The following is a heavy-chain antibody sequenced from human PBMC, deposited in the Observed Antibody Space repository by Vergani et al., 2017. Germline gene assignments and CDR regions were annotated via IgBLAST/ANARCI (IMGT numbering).Heavy chain of an antibody. Sequence: VQLVESGGGLAKPGGSLRLSCEGSGFTFKNNTMTWVRQAPGKGLEWVSSISSSSAYLHYADSVKGRFTISRDNAKKSLFLQMNNLRADDTAVYYCASRVSANGGLDTWGQGTLVTVSS. CDR2: ISSSSAYL. D-gene: IGHD2-15*01. CDR1: GFTFKNNT. J-gene: IGHJ5*02. V-gene: IGHV3-21*02. CDR3: ASRVSANGGLDT.